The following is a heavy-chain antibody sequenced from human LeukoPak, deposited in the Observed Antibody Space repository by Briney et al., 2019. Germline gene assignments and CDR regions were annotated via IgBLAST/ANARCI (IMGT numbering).Heavy chain of an antibody. V-gene: IGHV4-39*07. D-gene: IGHD2-15*01. CDR3: ARAHRLVLHYFDS. Sequence: SETLSLTCTVSGDSISSRSYYWGWIRQPPGKGLEWIGNIYYRGNTYFNPSLKSRVIISVDTSKNQFSLKLTSVTAADTAVYYCARAHRLVLHYFDSWGQGTLVTVSS. J-gene: IGHJ4*02. CDR1: GDSISSRSYY. CDR2: IYYRGNT.